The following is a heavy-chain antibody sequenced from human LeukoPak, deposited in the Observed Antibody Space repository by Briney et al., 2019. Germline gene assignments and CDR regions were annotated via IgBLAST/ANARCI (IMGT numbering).Heavy chain of an antibody. D-gene: IGHD4-11*01. CDR1: GFTFSDYD. V-gene: IGHV3-11*04. CDR3: ARGTTVTTDEYNWFDP. CDR2: ISSSGSTI. Sequence: PGGSLRLSCAASGFTFSDYDMSWIRQAPGKGLEWVSYISSSGSTIYYADSVKGRFTISRDNAKNSLYLQMNSLRAEDTAVYYCARGTTVTTDEYNWFDPWGQGTLVTVSS. J-gene: IGHJ5*02.